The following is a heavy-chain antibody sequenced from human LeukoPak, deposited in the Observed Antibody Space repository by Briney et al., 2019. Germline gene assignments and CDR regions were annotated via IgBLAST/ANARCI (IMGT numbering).Heavy chain of an antibody. D-gene: IGHD5-24*01. V-gene: IGHV4-39*01. CDR3: ARLRGRELIDY. Sequence: SETLSLTCTVSGGSISSSSYYWGWIRQPPGKGLEWIGSIYYSGSTYYNPSLKSRVTISVDTSKNQFSLKLSSVTAADTAVYYCARLRGRELIDYWGQGTLVTVSS. CDR1: GGSISSSSYY. J-gene: IGHJ4*02. CDR2: IYYSGST.